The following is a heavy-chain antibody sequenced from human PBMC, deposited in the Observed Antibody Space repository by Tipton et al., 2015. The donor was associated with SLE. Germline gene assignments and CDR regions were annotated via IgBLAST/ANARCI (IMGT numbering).Heavy chain of an antibody. J-gene: IGHJ4*02. V-gene: IGHV4-38-2*01. CDR2: IYQSENT. CDR1: GFSISSGYY. CDR3: ARHDYDDNGYYMHYFDY. D-gene: IGHD3-22*01. Sequence: GLVKPSETLSLSCDVSGFSISSGYYWGWIRQPPGKGLEWIGSIYQSENTNYNPSLKSRVSLSIDTFKNQLFLRLNSVTAADTAVYYCARHDYDDNGYYMHYFDYWGQGTLVTVSS.